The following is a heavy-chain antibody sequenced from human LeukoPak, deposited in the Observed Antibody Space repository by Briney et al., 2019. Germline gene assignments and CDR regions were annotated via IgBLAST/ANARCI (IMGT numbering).Heavy chain of an antibody. D-gene: IGHD1-7*01. V-gene: IGHV4-39*01. Sequence: PSETLSLTCTVSGNSISSTTYYWSWIRQPPGKGPEWIGSVFYSGSTYYNPSLTSRVTISVNTSKNQFSLKLSSVTAADTAVYYCASLSRVAGTFSEFLFWGQGTLVTVSS. CDR3: ASLSRVAGTFSEFLF. CDR2: VFYSGST. J-gene: IGHJ4*02. CDR1: GNSISSTTYY.